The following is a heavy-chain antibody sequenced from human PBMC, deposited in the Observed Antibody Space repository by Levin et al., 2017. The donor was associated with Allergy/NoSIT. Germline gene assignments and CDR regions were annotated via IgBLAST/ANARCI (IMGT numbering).Heavy chain of an antibody. CDR2: INPNSGGT. J-gene: IGHJ1*01. V-gene: IGHV1-2*02. CDR1: GYTFTGYY. Sequence: ASVKVSCKASGYTFTGYYMHWVRQAPGQGLEWMGWINPNSGGTNYAQKFQGRVTMTRDTSISTAYMELSRLRSDDPAVYYCARDLARGSSRYFQHWGQGTLVTVSS. CDR3: ARDLARGSSRYFQH. D-gene: IGHD6-13*01.